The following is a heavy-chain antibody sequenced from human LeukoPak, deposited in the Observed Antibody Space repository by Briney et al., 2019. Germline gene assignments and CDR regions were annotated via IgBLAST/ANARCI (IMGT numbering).Heavy chain of an antibody. Sequence: GGSLRLSGVASGITFSNYEMNWARQAPGKGREWLSCISNSGSTMYYADSVKGRFTISRDNAKNSLYLQMNNLRAEDTAVYYCARGAAASAGYWGQGTRVTVSS. V-gene: IGHV3-48*03. CDR3: ARGAAASAGY. CDR1: GITFSNYE. CDR2: ISNSGSTM. D-gene: IGHD6-13*01. J-gene: IGHJ4*02.